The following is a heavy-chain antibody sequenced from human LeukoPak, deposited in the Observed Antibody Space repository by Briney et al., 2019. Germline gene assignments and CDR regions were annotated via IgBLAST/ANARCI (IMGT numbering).Heavy chain of an antibody. J-gene: IGHJ4*02. CDR3: ATGIVPAEFDY. V-gene: IGHV1-24*01. D-gene: IGHD2-21*01. CDR2: FDPEDGET. CDR1: GYTLTELS. Sequence: ASVKVSCKVSGYTLTELSMHWVRQAPGKGLEWMGGFDPEDGETIYAQKFQGRVTMTQDTSTGTAYMEMSSLRTEDTAVYYSATGIVPAEFDYWGQGTLVTVSS.